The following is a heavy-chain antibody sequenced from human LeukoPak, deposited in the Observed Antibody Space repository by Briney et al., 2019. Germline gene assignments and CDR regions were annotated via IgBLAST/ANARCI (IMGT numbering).Heavy chain of an antibody. V-gene: IGHV4-39*01. CDR1: GGSISSSSYY. CDR3: ARRGYFCTSTSCPSFDY. Sequence: SETLSLTCTVSGGSISSSSYYWGWIRQTPGKGLDWLRSIYYSGSTYSNPSLKSRVTMSADTSKNQLSLKLSSVTAADTALYYCARRGYFCTSTSCPSFDYWGHAILVTVSS. CDR2: IYYSGST. D-gene: IGHD2-2*01. J-gene: IGHJ4*03.